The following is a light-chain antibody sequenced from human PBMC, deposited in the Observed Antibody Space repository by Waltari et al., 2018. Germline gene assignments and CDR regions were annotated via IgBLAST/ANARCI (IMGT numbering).Light chain of an antibody. V-gene: IGLV1-40*01. J-gene: IGLJ3*02. CDR2: GNS. CDR3: QSYDSSLSGSRV. Sequence: QSVLTQPPSASGAPGQRDTLSCTGSSSNIGAGNDVHWFPQLQGTAPKLLIYGNSNRPSGVPDRCSGSKSGTSASLAITGLQAEDEADYYCQSYDSSLSGSRVFGGGTKLTVL. CDR1: SSNIGAGND.